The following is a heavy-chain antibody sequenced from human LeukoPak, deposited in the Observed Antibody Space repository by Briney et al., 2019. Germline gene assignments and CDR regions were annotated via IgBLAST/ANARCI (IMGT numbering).Heavy chain of an antibody. CDR2: ISSTGGTI. Sequence: PGGSLRLSCAASGFSVSDKYMGWVRQAPGKGLEWLSYISSTGGTIYADSVKGRFTVSRDNAKNSLYLQMNSLRDEDTAVYYCAREVSWLIDYWGQGTLVTVS. CDR3: AREVSWLIDY. D-gene: IGHD5-18*01. J-gene: IGHJ4*02. V-gene: IGHV3-11*04. CDR1: GFSVSDKY.